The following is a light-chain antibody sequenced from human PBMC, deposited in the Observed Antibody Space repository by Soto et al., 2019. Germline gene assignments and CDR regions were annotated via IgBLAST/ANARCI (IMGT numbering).Light chain of an antibody. Sequence: EIVMTQSPATLSVSPGERATLSCRASQSVSSNLAWYQQIPGQAPRLLIYGASTRATGIPASFSGSGSGTDFTLTISSLQSEDFAVYYCQQYNNWPPRGTFGQGTKVEIK. V-gene: IGKV3-15*01. CDR1: QSVSSN. CDR3: QQYNNWPPRGT. CDR2: GAS. J-gene: IGKJ1*01.